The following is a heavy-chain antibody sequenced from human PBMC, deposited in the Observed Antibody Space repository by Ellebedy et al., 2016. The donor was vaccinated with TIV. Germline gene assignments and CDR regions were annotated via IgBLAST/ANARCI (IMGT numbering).Heavy chain of an antibody. CDR3: ARHSGYHVRGNPLDY. D-gene: IGHD3-10*02. J-gene: IGHJ4*02. CDR2: LIAVFRTP. V-gene: IGHV1-69*13. CDR1: GGIFSSHA. Sequence: SVKVSCKASGGIFSSHAISWVRQAPGQGLEWIGGLIAVFRTPHYAQKFQGRVTPTADDSTSTVYMELRGLKFEDTAVDYCARHSGYHVRGNPLDYWGLGALVTVSS.